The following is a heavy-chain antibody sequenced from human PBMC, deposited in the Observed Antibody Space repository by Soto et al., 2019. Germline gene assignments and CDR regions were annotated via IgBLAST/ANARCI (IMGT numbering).Heavy chain of an antibody. V-gene: IGHV3-23*01. CDR3: AKVPRGYSYGSYYFDY. CDR2: ISGSGGST. CDR1: GFTFSSYA. Sequence: GGSLRLSCAASGFTFSSYAMSWVRQAPGKGLEWVSAISGSGGSTYYADSVKGRFTISRDNSKNTLYLQMNSLRAEDTAVYYWAKVPRGYSYGSYYFDYWGQGTLVTVSS. D-gene: IGHD5-18*01. J-gene: IGHJ4*02.